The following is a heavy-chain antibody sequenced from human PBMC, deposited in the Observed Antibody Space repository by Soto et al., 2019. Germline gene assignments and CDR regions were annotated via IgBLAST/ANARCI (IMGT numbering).Heavy chain of an antibody. D-gene: IGHD2-15*01. CDR3: VKDSVGVYCSGGSCSFDS. V-gene: IGHV3-9*01. CDR2: ISWDSGVI. J-gene: IGHJ4*02. CDR1: GFSLDHYA. Sequence: EVHLVESGGGLAQPGRSLRLSCVASGFSLDHYAMHWVRQAPGKGLEWVSGISWDSGVIDYADAVRGRFTISRDNAKNPLYLQMTSLRAEDTALYYCVKDSVGVYCSGGSCSFDSWGQGSLVTVSS.